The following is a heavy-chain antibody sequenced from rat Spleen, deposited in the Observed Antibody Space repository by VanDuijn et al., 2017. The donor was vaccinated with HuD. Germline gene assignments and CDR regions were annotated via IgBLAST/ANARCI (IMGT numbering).Heavy chain of an antibody. V-gene: IGHV5-27*01. D-gene: IGHD1-1*01. CDR2: ISTGGGST. CDR3: ARHGDGGFAY. Sequence: EVQLVESGGGLVQPGRSLKLSCAASGFTFSNYYMAWVRQAPTKGLEWVAYISTGGGSTYYRDSVKGRFTISRDNAKSTLYLQMDSLRSEDTATYYCARHGDGGFAYWGQGTLVTVSS. J-gene: IGHJ3*01. CDR1: GFTFSNYY.